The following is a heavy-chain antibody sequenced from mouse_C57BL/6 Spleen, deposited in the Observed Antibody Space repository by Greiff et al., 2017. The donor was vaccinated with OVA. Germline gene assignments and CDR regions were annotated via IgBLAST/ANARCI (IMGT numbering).Heavy chain of an antibody. V-gene: IGHV14-1*01. J-gene: IGHJ1*03. CDR3: TKTYYSNSWYFDV. CDR2: IDPEDGDT. Sequence: VQLQQSGAELVRPGASVKLSCTASGFNIKDYYMHWVKQRPEQGLEWIGRIDPEDGDTEYAPKFQGKATMTADTSSNTAYLQLSSLTSEDTAVYYCTKTYYSNSWYFDVWGTGTTVTVSS. D-gene: IGHD2-5*01. CDR1: GFNIKDYY.